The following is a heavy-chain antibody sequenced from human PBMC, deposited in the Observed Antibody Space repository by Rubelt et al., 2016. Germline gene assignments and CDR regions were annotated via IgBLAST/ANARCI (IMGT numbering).Heavy chain of an antibody. J-gene: IGHJ4*02. CDR2: IYYSGST. D-gene: IGHD3-16*01. Sequence: QVQLQESGPGLVKPSQTLSLTCTVSGGSISSGGYYWSWIRQHPGKGLEWIGYIYYSGSTYYNPALKSRVTIAVDTSKNQFSLKLSSVTAADTAVYYCARHEDYGVVDYWGQGTLVTVSS. V-gene: IGHV4-31*03. CDR3: ARHEDYGVVDY. CDR1: GGSISSGGYY.